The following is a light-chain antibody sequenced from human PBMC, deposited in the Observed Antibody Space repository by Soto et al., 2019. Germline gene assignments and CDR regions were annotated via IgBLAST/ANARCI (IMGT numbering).Light chain of an antibody. J-gene: IGKJ1*01. V-gene: IGKV1-5*03. CDR2: KAS. CDR3: QQYNSYSPWT. CDR1: QSISSW. Sequence: IQMTHPPSTLSASVGDRVTITCRASQSISSWLAWYQQKPGKAPKLLIYKASSLESGVPSRFSGSGSGTEFTLTISSLQLDDFATYYCQQYNSYSPWTFGQGSKVDIK.